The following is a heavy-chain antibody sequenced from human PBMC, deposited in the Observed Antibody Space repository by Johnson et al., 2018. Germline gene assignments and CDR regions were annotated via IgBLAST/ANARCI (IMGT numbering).Heavy chain of an antibody. J-gene: IGHJ3*02. CDR2: IYYSGST. V-gene: IGHV4-59*01. Sequence: QVQLQESGPGLVKPSETLSLTCTVSGGSISSYYWSWIRQPPGKGLEWIGYIYYSGSTNDNPSLKSRVTISVDTSKNPFSLKLSSVTAADTAVYYCSRKAGANSFDIWGQGTMVTVSS. CDR1: GGSISSYY. D-gene: IGHD2-8*01. CDR3: SRKAGANSFDI.